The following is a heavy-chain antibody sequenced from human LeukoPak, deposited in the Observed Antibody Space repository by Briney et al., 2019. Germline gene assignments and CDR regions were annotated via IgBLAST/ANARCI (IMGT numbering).Heavy chain of an antibody. CDR1: GYNFTNYW. D-gene: IGHD5-12*01. CDR3: ARRLGYSGPVNGMDV. V-gene: IGHV5-10-1*01. J-gene: IGHJ6*02. Sequence: GESLKISCKGSGYNFTNYWISWVRQMPGKGLEWMGTIDPSDSYNNYSPSFQAHVTISADKSISTAYLQWSSLKASDTAMYYCARRLGYSGPVNGMDVWGQGTTVTVSS. CDR2: IDPSDSYN.